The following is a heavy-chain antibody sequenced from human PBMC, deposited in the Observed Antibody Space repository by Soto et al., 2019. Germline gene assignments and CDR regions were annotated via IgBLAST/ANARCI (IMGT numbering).Heavy chain of an antibody. CDR2: VSIGAST. J-gene: IGHJ4*02. CDR3: AKRRGAGGHFAD. CDR1: LSSFSRYS. V-gene: IGHV3-23*01. D-gene: IGHD2-15*01. Sequence: GSLRLPHLPPLSSFSRYSIRLVDQGPGKGLEWVAVVSIGASTHYADSVRGRFTISRDNSKNTLSLQMNSLTAEDTAVYLCAKRRGAGGHFADWGQGAMVTVSS.